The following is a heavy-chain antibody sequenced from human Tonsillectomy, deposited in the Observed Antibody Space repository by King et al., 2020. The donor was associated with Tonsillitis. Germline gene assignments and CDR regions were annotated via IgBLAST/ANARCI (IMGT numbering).Heavy chain of an antibody. D-gene: IGHD2-21*02. CDR2: TSSDGSYT. V-gene: IGHV3-30*03. CDR1: AFTFTSYG. J-gene: IGHJ4*02. CDR3: ATACDGGDCYSNY. Sequence: VQLVESGGGVVQPGRSLRLSCSASAFTFTSYGMHWVRQAPGTGLEWVAFTSSDGSYTHYADSVKGRFTISRDNSKNTLFLQLNSLRPEDTAVYYCATACDGGDCYSNYWGQXTLVTVSS.